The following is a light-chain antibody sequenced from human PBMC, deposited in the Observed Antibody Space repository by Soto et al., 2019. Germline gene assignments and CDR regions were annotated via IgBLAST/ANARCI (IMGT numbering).Light chain of an antibody. CDR2: EVF. Sequence: QSALTQPPSASGSPGQSVTISCTGTSTDVGEYNYVSWYQHHPGKAPKLLIYEVFRRPSGVPDRFSGSKSGNTASLTVSGLQAEDEADYYCSSYAGRDSWRFGGVTKLTVL. CDR3: SSYAGRDSWR. J-gene: IGLJ3*02. V-gene: IGLV2-8*01. CDR1: STDVGEYNY.